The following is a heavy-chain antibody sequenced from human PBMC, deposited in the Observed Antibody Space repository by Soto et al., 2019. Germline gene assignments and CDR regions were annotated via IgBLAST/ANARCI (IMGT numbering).Heavy chain of an antibody. CDR2: ISSSSSTI. CDR1: GFTFSSYS. D-gene: IGHD4-17*01. V-gene: IGHV3-48*01. J-gene: IGHJ6*03. CDR3: ARGSTTVTTRGDYYYMDV. Sequence: GGSLRLSCAASGFTFSSYSMNWVRQAPGKGLEWVSYISSSSSTIYYADSVKGRFTISRDNAKNSLYLQMNSLRAEDTAVYYCARGSTTVTTRGDYYYMDVWGKGTTVTVSS.